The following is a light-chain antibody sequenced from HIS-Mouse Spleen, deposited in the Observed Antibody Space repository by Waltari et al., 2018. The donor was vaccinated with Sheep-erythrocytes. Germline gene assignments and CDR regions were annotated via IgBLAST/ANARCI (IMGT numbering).Light chain of an antibody. CDR2: EVS. CDR1: SSDVGGYNY. Sequence: QSALTQPASVSGSPGQSITISCTGTSSDVGGYNYVSWYQQHPGKAPKRMIYEVSNRPSGVSNRCSGSKSGNTASLTISGLQAEDEADYYCSSYTSSSTQVFGGGTKLTVL. V-gene: IGLV2-14*01. J-gene: IGLJ2*01. CDR3: SSYTSSSTQV.